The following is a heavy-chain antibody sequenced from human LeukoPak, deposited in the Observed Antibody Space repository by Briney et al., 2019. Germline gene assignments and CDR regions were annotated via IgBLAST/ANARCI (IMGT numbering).Heavy chain of an antibody. D-gene: IGHD7-27*01. J-gene: IGHJ5*02. CDR3: ARFPPLTESNWFDP. CDR2: INPNSGGT. V-gene: IGHV1-2*02. Sequence: ASVKVSCKASGYTFTGYYMHWVRQAPGQGLELMGWINPNSGGTNYAQKFQGRVTMTRDTSISTAYMELRRLRTDDTAVYYCARFPPLTESNWFDPWGQGTLVTVSS. CDR1: GYTFTGYY.